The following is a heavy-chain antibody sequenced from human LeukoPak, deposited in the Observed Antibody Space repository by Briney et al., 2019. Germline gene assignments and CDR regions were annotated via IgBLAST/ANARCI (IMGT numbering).Heavy chain of an antibody. CDR2: IYHSGST. D-gene: IGHD6-6*01. Sequence: SETLSLTSAVSAYSISSAYYWGWIQQHPGKGPEWVGSIYHSGSTYYNPSLRSRVIISVDTCKNQFSLILRSVTAADTAVYYCARDEFGQLGYHGKRWFDTWGEGTLVTVSS. V-gene: IGHV4-38-2*02. CDR3: ARDEFGQLGYHGKRWFDT. J-gene: IGHJ5*02. CDR1: AYSISSAYY.